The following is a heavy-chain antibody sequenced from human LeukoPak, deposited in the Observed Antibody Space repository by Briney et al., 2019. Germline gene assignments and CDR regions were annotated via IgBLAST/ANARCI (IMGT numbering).Heavy chain of an antibody. D-gene: IGHD6-13*01. J-gene: IGHJ4*02. CDR3: ARVLLITAGGPIDY. Sequence: KPSETLSLTCTVSDGSISTSDYYWGWIRQPPGKGLEWIGYIYYSGSTNYNPSLKSRVTISVDTSKNQFSLKLSSVTAADTALYYCARVLLITAGGPIDYWGQGTLVTVSS. V-gene: IGHV4-61*08. CDR1: DGSISTSDYY. CDR2: IYYSGST.